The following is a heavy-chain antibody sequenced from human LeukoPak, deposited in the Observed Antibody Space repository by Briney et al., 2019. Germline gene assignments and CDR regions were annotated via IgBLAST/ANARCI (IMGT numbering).Heavy chain of an antibody. V-gene: IGHV1-46*01. D-gene: IGHD2-2*01. Sequence: ASVTVSCKASGYTFLSYYMHWVRQAPGQGLAWMGIINHSGGSTSYAQKFQGRVTMSSDMSTSTVYMELSSLRSEDTAVYYCARVGCSNTSCYRVGYYYYYMDVWGKGTTVTISS. CDR1: GYTFLSYY. CDR2: INHSGGST. CDR3: ARVGCSNTSCYRVGYYYYYMDV. J-gene: IGHJ6*03.